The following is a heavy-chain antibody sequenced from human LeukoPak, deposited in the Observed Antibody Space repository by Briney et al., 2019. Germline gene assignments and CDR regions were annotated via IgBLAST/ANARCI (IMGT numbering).Heavy chain of an antibody. J-gene: IGHJ4*02. Sequence: GGSLRLSCTASGFTFGDYAMSWFRQAPGKGLEWVGFIRSKAYGGTTEYAASVKGRFTISRDDSKSIAYLQMNSLKTEDTAVYYCTRDGSGSYYPYYFDYWGQGTLVAVSS. D-gene: IGHD3-10*01. CDR3: TRDGSGSYYPYYFDY. CDR2: IRSKAYGGTT. CDR1: GFTFGDYA. V-gene: IGHV3-49*03.